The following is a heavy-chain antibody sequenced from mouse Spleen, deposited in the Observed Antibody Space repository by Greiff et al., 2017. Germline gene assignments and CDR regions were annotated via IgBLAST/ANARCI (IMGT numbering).Heavy chain of an antibody. V-gene: IGHV5-9-4*01. CDR3: AREGYYGSSYDWYFDV. J-gene: IGHJ1*01. D-gene: IGHD1-1*01. Sequence: EVKLQESGGGLVKPGGSLKLSCAASGFTFSSYAMSWVRQSPEKRLEWVAEISSGGSYTYYPDTVTGRFTISRDNAKNTLYLEMSSLRSEDTAMYYCAREGYYGSSYDWYFDVWGAGTTVTVSS. CDR1: GFTFSSYA. CDR2: ISSGGSYT.